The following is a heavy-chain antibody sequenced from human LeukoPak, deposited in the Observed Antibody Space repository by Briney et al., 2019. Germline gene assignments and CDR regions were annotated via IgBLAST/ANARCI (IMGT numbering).Heavy chain of an antibody. CDR3: ARDGMVYATPHHYYYGMDV. Sequence: GGSLRLSCAASGFTFSSYAMHWVRQAPGKGLEYVSAISSNGGSTYYANYVKGRFTISRDNSKNTLYLQMGSLRAEDMAVYYCARDGMVYATPHHYYYGMDVWGQGTTVTVSS. V-gene: IGHV3-64*01. J-gene: IGHJ6*02. CDR1: GFTFSSYA. D-gene: IGHD2-8*01. CDR2: ISSNGGST.